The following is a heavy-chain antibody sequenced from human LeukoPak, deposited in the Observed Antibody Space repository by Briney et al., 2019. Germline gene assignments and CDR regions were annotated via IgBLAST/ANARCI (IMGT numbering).Heavy chain of an antibody. J-gene: IGHJ5*02. V-gene: IGHV3-48*03. CDR3: ARELGYCSSTSCPNWFDP. CDR2: ISSSGSTI. CDR1: GFTFSSYE. D-gene: IGHD2-2*01. Sequence: GGSLRLSCAASGFTFSSYEMNWVRQAPGKGLEWVSYISSSGSTIYYADSVKGRFTISRDNAKNSLYLQMNSLRAEDTAVYYYARELGYCSSTSCPNWFDPWGQGTLVTVSS.